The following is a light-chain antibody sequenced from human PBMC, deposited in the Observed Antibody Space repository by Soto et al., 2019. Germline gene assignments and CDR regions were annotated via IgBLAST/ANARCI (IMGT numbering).Light chain of an antibody. V-gene: IGKV3-20*01. CDR2: GAS. CDR3: QQYGSSPLMYT. Sequence: EIVLTQSPGTLSLSPGERATLSCRASQSVTSNYSAWYQQKPGQAPRLLIYGASIRATGVPYRFSGSGSGTDFTLTITRLEPEDFAVYYCQQYGSSPLMYTFGQGTNLGVK. J-gene: IGKJ2*01. CDR1: QSVTSNY.